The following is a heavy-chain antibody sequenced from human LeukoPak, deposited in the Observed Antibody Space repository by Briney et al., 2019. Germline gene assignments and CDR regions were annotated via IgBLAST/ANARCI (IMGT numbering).Heavy chain of an antibody. CDR1: GYTFTSYY. J-gene: IGHJ5*02. V-gene: IGHV1-46*03. D-gene: IGHD1-1*01. CDR3: ARDTAGTYSWNWFDP. CDR2: INPSGGST. Sequence: GASVKVSCKASGYTFTSYYMHWVRQAPGQGLERMGIINPSGGSTSYAQKFQGRVTMTRDTSTSTVYMELSSLRSEDTAVYYCARDTAGTYSWNWFDPWGQGTLVTVSS.